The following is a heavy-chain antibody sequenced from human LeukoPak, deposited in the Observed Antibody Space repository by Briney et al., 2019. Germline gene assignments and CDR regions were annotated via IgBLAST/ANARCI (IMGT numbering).Heavy chain of an antibody. CDR2: VNGPGDWT. J-gene: IGHJ3*01. Sequence: GGSLRLSCAASGFTFSSHWMHWVSHAPGEGLVWVSRVNGPGDWTHYADSVRGRFIISRDNAENTISLQMNNLRAEDTAAYFCAREVFEGQRQSDAFHVWGQGTMVTVSS. CDR1: GFTFSSHW. V-gene: IGHV3-74*01. D-gene: IGHD6-25*01. CDR3: AREVFEGQRQSDAFHV.